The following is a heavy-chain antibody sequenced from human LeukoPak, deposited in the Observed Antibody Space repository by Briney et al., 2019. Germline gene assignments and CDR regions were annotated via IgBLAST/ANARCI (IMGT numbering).Heavy chain of an antibody. Sequence: GGSLRLSCAASGFTFSSYAMSWVRQAPGKGLEWVGRIKSKTDGGTTDYAAPVKGRFTISRDDSKNTLYLQMNSLKTEDTAVYYCTTDHVYSGSYYFDYWGQGTLVTVSS. CDR3: TTDHVYSGSYYFDY. J-gene: IGHJ4*02. D-gene: IGHD1-26*01. CDR1: GFTFSSYA. V-gene: IGHV3-15*01. CDR2: IKSKTDGGTT.